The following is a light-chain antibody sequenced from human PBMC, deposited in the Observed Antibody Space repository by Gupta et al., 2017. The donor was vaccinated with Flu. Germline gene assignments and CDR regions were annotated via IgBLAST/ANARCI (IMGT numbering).Light chain of an antibody. CDR2: QDD. Sequence: SGNKLTSKNACWYQQKPGQSPVLVIYQDDKRPSGIPERFSGSNSWNTATLTISGTQTMDEADYYCQAWDSNTPVVFGGGTKLTVL. J-gene: IGLJ2*01. V-gene: IGLV3-1*01. CDR3: QAWDSNTPVV. CDR1: KLTSKN.